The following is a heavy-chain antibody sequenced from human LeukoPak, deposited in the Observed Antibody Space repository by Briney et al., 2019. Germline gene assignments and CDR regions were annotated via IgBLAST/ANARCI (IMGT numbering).Heavy chain of an antibody. CDR3: AGCSGGSCYWGLY. V-gene: IGHV3-21*01. J-gene: IGHJ4*02. D-gene: IGHD2-15*01. CDR2: VSGSSNYV. CDR1: GFTFTTYS. Sequence: GGSLRLSCAASGFTFTTYSFNWVRQAPGKGLEWVSSVSGSSNYVYYADSVKGRFTISRDNAKNSLYLQMNSLRAEDTAVYYCAGCSGGSCYWGLYRGQGTLVTVSS.